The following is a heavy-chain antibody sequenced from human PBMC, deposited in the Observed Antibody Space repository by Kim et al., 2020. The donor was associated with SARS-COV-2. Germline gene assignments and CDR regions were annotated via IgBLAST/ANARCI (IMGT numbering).Heavy chain of an antibody. CDR3: AKEGGVNTAYFSAMDV. J-gene: IGHJ6*02. Sequence: SVKARFTSSRDNSGNALYLEMTSLRAEDTAVYYCAKEGGVNTAYFSAMDVWGQGTTVTVSS. V-gene: IGHV3-23*01. D-gene: IGHD4-17*01.